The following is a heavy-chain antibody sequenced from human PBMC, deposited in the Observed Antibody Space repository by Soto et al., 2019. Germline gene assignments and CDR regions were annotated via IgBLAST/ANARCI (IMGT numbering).Heavy chain of an antibody. CDR2: IYYSGST. CDR1: GGSVISGSYY. J-gene: IGHJ5*02. V-gene: IGHV4-61*01. D-gene: IGHD3-9*01. CDR3: AGGTTYYDILTGPSWFDP. Sequence: SETLSLTCTVSGGSVISGSYYWSWIRQPPGKGLEWIGYIYYSGSTNYNPSLKSRVTISIDTSKNQFSLKLSSVTAADTAVYYCAGGTTYYDILTGPSWFDPWGQGTLVTVSS.